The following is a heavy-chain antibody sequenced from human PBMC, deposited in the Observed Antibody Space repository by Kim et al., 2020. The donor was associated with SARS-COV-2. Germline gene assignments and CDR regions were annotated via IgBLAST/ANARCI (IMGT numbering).Heavy chain of an antibody. Sequence: GGSLRLSCAASGFTFSSYEMNWVRQAPGKGLEWVSYISSSGSTIYYADSVKGRFTISRDNAKNSLYLQMNSLRAEDTAVYYCASSRYGGRYYYYYYGMDVWGQGTTVTVSS. V-gene: IGHV3-48*03. D-gene: IGHD4-17*01. CDR1: GFTFSSYE. CDR2: ISSSGSTI. CDR3: ASSRYGGRYYYYYYGMDV. J-gene: IGHJ6*02.